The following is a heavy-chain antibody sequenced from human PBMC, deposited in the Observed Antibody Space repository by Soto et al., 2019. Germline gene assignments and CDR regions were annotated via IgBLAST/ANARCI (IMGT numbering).Heavy chain of an antibody. V-gene: IGHV1-69*13. J-gene: IGHJ1*01. D-gene: IGHD1-1*01. Sequence: SXKVSFKASGVTXINYVISLVRQAPGQGLECMGGIIPISCRANYAQKLQGRLTITADESTSTVYLELSSLRSYDTAVYYCARGWNDFHHWGQGTLGTVSS. CDR2: IIPISCRA. CDR1: GVTXINYV. CDR3: ARGWNDFHH.